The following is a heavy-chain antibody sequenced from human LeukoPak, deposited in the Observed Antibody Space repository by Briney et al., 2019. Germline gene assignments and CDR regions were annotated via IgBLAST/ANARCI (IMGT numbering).Heavy chain of an antibody. CDR2: IIPILGIA. CDR1: GGTFSRYA. Sequence: GASVKVSCKASGGTFSRYAISWVRQAPGQGLEWMGRIIPILGIANNAQKFQGRVTITADKSTSTAYMELSSLRSEDTAVYYCVREPTYYSFYGMDVWGQGTTVTVSS. CDR3: VREPTYYSFYGMDV. J-gene: IGHJ6*02. V-gene: IGHV1-69*04. D-gene: IGHD3-16*01.